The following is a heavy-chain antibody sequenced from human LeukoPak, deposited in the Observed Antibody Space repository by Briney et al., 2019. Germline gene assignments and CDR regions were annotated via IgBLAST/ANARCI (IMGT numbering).Heavy chain of an antibody. Sequence: PGGSLRLSCAASGFTFSTYAMHWVRQAPGKGLEWVAVISYDGSSKYYADSVKGRFTISRDNSKNTLYLQMNSLRAEDTAVYYCAKDKSLPQAWYYFDYWGQGTLVTVSS. V-gene: IGHV3-30*04. J-gene: IGHJ4*02. CDR3: AKDKSLPQAWYYFDY. D-gene: IGHD3-16*02. CDR2: ISYDGSSK. CDR1: GFTFSTYA.